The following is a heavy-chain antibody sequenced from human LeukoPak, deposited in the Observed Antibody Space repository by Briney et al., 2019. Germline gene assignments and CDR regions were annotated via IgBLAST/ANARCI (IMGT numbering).Heavy chain of an antibody. Sequence: SVNVSCKASGGTFSSYAISWVRQAPAHGLEWMGGIIPIFGTANYAQKFQGRVTITADESTSTAYMELSSLRSEDTAVYYCARVSGLEYSSSYAFDYWGQGTLVTVSS. CDR2: IIPIFGTA. V-gene: IGHV1-69*13. J-gene: IGHJ4*02. D-gene: IGHD6-6*01. CDR3: ARVSGLEYSSSYAFDY. CDR1: GGTFSSYA.